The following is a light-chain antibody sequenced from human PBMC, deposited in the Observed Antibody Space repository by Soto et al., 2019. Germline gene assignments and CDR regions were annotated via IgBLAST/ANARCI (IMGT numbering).Light chain of an antibody. Sequence: EIVMTQSPLSLPVNPGEPASISCRSSHSLLHSNGYNYLDWYLQKPGQSPQLLMYFASTRASGVPDRFRGSGSGTDFTLKISRVEAEDVGVYYCMQAIQTPRTFGQGTKLEI. V-gene: IGKV2-28*01. J-gene: IGKJ2*01. CDR1: HSLLHSNGYNY. CDR2: FAS. CDR3: MQAIQTPRT.